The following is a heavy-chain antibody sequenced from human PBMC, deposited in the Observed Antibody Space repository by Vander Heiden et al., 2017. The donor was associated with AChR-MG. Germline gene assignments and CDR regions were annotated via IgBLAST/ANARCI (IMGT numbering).Heavy chain of an antibody. J-gene: IGHJ4*02. Sequence: EVQLVESGGGLVQPGGSLRLSCAAAGFTFSSYSMNWVRKAPGKGLAWVSYISSSSSTIYYADSVKGRFTISRDNAKNSLYLQMNSLRDEDTAVYYCARGGGGGSSKGPWGYWGQGTLVTVSS. CDR2: ISSSSSTI. D-gene: IGHD2-15*01. CDR1: GFTFSSYS. CDR3: ARGGGGGSSKGPWGY. V-gene: IGHV3-48*02.